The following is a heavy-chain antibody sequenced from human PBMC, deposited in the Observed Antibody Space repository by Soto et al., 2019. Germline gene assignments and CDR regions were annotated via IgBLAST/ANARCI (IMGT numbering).Heavy chain of an antibody. CDR1: GFTFSSYA. D-gene: IGHD5-18*01. V-gene: IGHV3-23*01. J-gene: IGHJ5*01. CDR2: ISASGGST. CDR3: ARGPHGYSYGDS. Sequence: PGGSLRLSCAASGFTFSSYAMTWVRQAPGKGLEWVSAISASGGSTYYADSVKGRFTISRDNAKNTLYLQMDSLRAEDTAVYYCARGPHGYSYGDSWGQGTLVTVSS.